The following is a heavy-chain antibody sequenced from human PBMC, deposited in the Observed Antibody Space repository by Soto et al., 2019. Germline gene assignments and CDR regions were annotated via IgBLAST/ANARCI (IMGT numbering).Heavy chain of an antibody. V-gene: IGHV4-34*01. J-gene: IGHJ6*02. CDR2: INHSGST. CDR1: GGSFIGYY. D-gene: IGHD3-3*01. CDR3: ARGFLRFLEWLPRDYGMDV. Sequence: SETLSLTCSVYGGSFIGYYWSWIRQPPGKGLEWIGEINHSGSTNYNPSLKSRVTISVDTSKNQFSLKLSSVTAADTAVYYCARGFLRFLEWLPRDYGMDVWGQGTTVTVSS.